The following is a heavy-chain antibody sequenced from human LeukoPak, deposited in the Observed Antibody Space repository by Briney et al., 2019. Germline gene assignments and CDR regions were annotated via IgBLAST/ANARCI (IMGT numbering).Heavy chain of an antibody. CDR1: GGPIYSYY. Sequence: SETLSLIRTVSGGPIYSYYWTWIPQPPGKGPGWIEYIYYRRSTNYNPSLKSRVTISLDTTKNQFSLRLSSVTAADTAVYFCTNGYTYGSRFDYWGQGSLVTVSS. J-gene: IGHJ4*02. V-gene: IGHV4-59*01. CDR3: TNGYTYGSRFDY. D-gene: IGHD3-10*01. CDR2: IYYRRST.